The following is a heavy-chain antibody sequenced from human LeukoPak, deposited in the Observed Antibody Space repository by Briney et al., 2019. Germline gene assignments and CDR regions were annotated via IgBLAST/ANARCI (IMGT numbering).Heavy chain of an antibody. CDR1: GGSISSGSYY. D-gene: IGHD3-22*01. V-gene: IGHV4-61*02. Sequence: SQTLSLTCTVSGGSISSGSYYWSWIRQPAGKGLEWIGRIYTSGSTNYNPSLKSRVTISVDTSKNQFSLKLSSVTAADTAVYYCAGDSSGYYGDYWGQGTLVTVSS. CDR3: AGDSSGYYGDY. J-gene: IGHJ4*02. CDR2: IYTSGST.